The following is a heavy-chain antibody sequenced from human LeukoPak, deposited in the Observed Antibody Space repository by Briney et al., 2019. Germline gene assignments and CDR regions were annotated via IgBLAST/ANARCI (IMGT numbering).Heavy chain of an antibody. V-gene: IGHV4-61*08. CDR2: IYYSGST. CDR1: GGSISSADYY. J-gene: IGHJ6*02. Sequence: PSETLSLTCTVSGGSISSADYYWSWIRQHPGKGLEWIGYIYYSGSTSYNPSLKSRVTISVDTSKKQFSLKLSSVTAADTAVYYCAKWGDGMDVWGQGTTVTVSS. D-gene: IGHD3-16*01. CDR3: AKWGDGMDV.